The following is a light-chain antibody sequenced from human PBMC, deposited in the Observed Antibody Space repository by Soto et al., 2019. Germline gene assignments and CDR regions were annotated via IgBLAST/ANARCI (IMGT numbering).Light chain of an antibody. CDR2: GAS. CDR1: QSVSIN. CDR3: QQYNNWPLS. Sequence: ERVMTQSPATLSVSPGERATLSCRASQSVSINLAWYQQKPGQAPRLLLYGASTRATGIPARFSGSGSGTEFTLTISSLQSEDFAVYQCQQYNNWPLSFGGGTKVEVK. V-gene: IGKV3D-15*01. J-gene: IGKJ4*01.